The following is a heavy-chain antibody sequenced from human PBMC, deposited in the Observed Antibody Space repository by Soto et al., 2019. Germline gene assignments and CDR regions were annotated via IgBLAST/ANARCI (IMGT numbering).Heavy chain of an antibody. V-gene: IGHV5-51*01. CDR3: ARINRIGNWFDP. CDR1: GYTFANYW. Sequence: PGESLKISCQSSGYTFANYWIVWVRQMPGKGLEWMGIIYPGDSTVKYSPSVQGQVTMSVDKSISAAYLQWSSLKASDAAMYYCARINRIGNWFDPWGQGTLVTVSS. D-gene: IGHD3-10*01. J-gene: IGHJ5*02. CDR2: IYPGDSTV.